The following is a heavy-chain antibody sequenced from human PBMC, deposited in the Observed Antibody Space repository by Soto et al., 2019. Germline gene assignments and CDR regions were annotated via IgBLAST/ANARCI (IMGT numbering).Heavy chain of an antibody. D-gene: IGHD5-12*01. CDR3: AKDQVDVVATSKDAFDV. CDR2: TSGSGGST. CDR1: GFTFSSCA. J-gene: IGHJ3*01. V-gene: IGHV3-23*01. Sequence: EVQLLESGGGLVQPGGSLRLSCAASGFTFSSCAMTWVRQAPGKGLEWVSATSGSGGSTYYADSVKGRFTISRDNSKNTLYLQMNSLRAEDTAVYYCAKDQVDVVATSKDAFDVWGQGTMVALSS.